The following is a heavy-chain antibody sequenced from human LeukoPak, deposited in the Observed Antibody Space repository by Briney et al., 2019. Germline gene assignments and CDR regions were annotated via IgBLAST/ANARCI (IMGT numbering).Heavy chain of an antibody. CDR1: GFTFSSYS. V-gene: IGHV3-30*18. CDR3: AKGGWRYFDWLLPNPDFDI. J-gene: IGHJ3*02. D-gene: IGHD3-9*01. Sequence: GGSLRLSCAASGFTFSSYSMNWVRQAPGKGLEWVAVISYDGSNKYYADSVKGRFTISRDNSKNTLYLQMNSLRAEDTAVYYCAKGGWRYFDWLLPNPDFDIWGQGTMVTVSS. CDR2: ISYDGSNK.